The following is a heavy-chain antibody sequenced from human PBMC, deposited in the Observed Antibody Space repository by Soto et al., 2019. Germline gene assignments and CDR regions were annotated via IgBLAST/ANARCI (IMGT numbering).Heavy chain of an antibody. Sequence: EGQLLESWGGLVQPGGSLRVSCAVSGFIFRNYGMAWVRQAPWKGLEWVSIISGSGSNTYSADSVKGRFTITRDHSKNRLILQMNGLRAYDTAVYYCVKLQGAGYKWNDWCSCDICGQGTKVTVSS. D-gene: IGHD1-20*01. CDR3: VKLQGAGYKWNDWCSCDI. CDR1: GFIFRNYG. J-gene: IGHJ3*02. V-gene: IGHV3-23*01. CDR2: ISGSGSNT.